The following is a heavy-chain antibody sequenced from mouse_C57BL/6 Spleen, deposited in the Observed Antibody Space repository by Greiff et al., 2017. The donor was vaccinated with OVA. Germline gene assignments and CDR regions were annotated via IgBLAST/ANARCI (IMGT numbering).Heavy chain of an antibody. CDR2: ISYDGSN. J-gene: IGHJ1*03. V-gene: IGHV3-6*01. Sequence: VQLKESGPGLVKPSQSLSLTCSVTGYSITSGYYWNWIRQFPGNKLEWMGYISYDGSNNYNPSLKNRNSITRDTSKNQFFLKLNSVTTEDTATYYCARGGYGSRYFDVWGTGTTLTVSS. CDR3: ARGGYGSRYFDV. CDR1: GYSITSGYY. D-gene: IGHD1-1*01.